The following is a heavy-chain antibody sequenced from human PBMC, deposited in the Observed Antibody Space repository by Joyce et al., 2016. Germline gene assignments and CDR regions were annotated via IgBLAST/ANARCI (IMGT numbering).Heavy chain of an antibody. CDR3: TKDFCTSCAFYFNGMDA. J-gene: IGHJ6*02. Sequence: EVQLVESGGGLVQPGRSLTLYCVASGFSFKDHVMHWVRQCPGKGLEWVAGINWSSGNIGYADSVKGRFTIYRDNAKNSLYLEMNSLGSEDTALYYCTKDFCTSCAFYFNGMDAWGQGTAVIVSS. CDR2: INWSSGNI. CDR1: GFSFKDHV. V-gene: IGHV3-9*01.